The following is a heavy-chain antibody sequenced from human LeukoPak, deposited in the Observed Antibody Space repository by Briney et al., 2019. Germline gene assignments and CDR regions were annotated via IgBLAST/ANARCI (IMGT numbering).Heavy chain of an antibody. D-gene: IGHD2-15*01. CDR1: GYTFTGHY. V-gene: IGHV1-2*02. Sequence: ASVKVSCKASGYTFTGHYMHWVRQAPGQGLEWMGWINPNSGDTNYAQKFQGSVTMTRDTSISIAYMELSSLRSDDTAVYYCARRCSGGSCSGAFDIWGQGTMVTVSS. CDR2: INPNSGDT. CDR3: ARRCSGGSCSGAFDI. J-gene: IGHJ3*02.